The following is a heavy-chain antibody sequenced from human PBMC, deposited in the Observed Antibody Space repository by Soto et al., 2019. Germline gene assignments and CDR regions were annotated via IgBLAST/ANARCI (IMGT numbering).Heavy chain of an antibody. V-gene: IGHV1-69*13. Sequence: XSGKVYCEASGGTFSSYAISWVRQAPGQGLEWMGGIIPIFGTANYAQKFQGRVTITADESTSTAYMELSSLRSEDTAVYYCARVPAVDGNYYYYGMDVWGQGTTVTASS. D-gene: IGHD6-19*01. CDR2: IIPIFGTA. CDR3: ARVPAVDGNYYYYGMDV. CDR1: GGTFSSYA. J-gene: IGHJ6*02.